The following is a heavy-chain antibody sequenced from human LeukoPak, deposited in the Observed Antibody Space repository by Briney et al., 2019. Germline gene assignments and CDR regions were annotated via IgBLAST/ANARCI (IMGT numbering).Heavy chain of an antibody. CDR3: ARDGWGSGAGTKVRDY. CDR2: IYYSGST. J-gene: IGHJ4*02. D-gene: IGHD6-19*01. CDR1: GGSISSGGYY. V-gene: IGHV4-31*03. Sequence: SETLSLTCTVSGGSISSGGYYWSWIRQHPGKGLEWIGYIYYSGSTYYNPSLKSRVTISVDTSKNQFSLKLSSVTAADTAVYYCARDGWGSGAGTKVRDYWGQGTLVTVSS.